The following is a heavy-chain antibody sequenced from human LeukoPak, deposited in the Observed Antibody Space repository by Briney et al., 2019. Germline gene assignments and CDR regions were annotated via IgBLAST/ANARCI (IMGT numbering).Heavy chain of an antibody. CDR3: ARGGGGDSSGKNWFDP. CDR2: ISYDGSNK. CDR1: TLTFSRMG. D-gene: IGHD3-16*01. J-gene: IGHJ5*02. Sequence: GGSLRLSCAASTLTFSRMGMHWVRQAPGKGLEWVAVISYDGSNKYYADSVKGRFTISRDNSKNTLYLQMNSLRAEDTAVYYCARGGGGDSSGKNWFDPWGQGTLVTVSS. V-gene: IGHV3-30*19.